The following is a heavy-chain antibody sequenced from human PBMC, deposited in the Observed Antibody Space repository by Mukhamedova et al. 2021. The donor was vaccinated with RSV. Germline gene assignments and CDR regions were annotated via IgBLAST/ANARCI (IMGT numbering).Heavy chain of an antibody. CDR2: ISSTGSKI. CDR1: GLDFSRYS. Sequence: GLDFSRYSMNWVRQAPGKGLEWISYISSTGSKIYYTDSVKGRFTISRDNANNSVYLQMTSLRDEDTAVYYCASLGGPLDYWGQG. V-gene: IGHV3-48*02. J-gene: IGHJ4*02. CDR3: ASLGGPLDY. D-gene: IGHD3-16*01.